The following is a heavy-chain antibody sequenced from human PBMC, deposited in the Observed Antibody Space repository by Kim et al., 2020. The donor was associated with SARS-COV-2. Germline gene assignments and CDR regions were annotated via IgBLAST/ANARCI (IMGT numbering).Heavy chain of an antibody. CDR2: LRQDGSQA. CDR1: GFTLRKSA. Sequence: GGSLRLSCVDSGFTLRKSARSWVRQAPGKGLEFVASLRQDGSQAYHGDAVRGRFTISRDNAKNSLYLQMNNLRVDDTAVYYCTMCCGLDYWGQGALVTVS. D-gene: IGHD6-25*01. V-gene: IGHV3-7*03. J-gene: IGHJ4*02. CDR3: TMCCGLDY.